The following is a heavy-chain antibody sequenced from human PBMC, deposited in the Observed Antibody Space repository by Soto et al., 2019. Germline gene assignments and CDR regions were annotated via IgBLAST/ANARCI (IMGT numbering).Heavy chain of an antibody. J-gene: IGHJ4*02. CDR3: AREGWGHGDHDY. CDR1: GFTFSSYG. CDR2: IWYDGSNK. D-gene: IGHD4-17*01. V-gene: IGHV3-33*01. Sequence: QVQLVESGGGVVQPGRSLRLSCAASGFTFSSYGMHWVRQAPGKGLEWVAVIWYDGSNKYYADSVKGRFTISRDKSKNTLYLQMNSLRAEDTAVYYCAREGWGHGDHDYWGQGTLVTVSS.